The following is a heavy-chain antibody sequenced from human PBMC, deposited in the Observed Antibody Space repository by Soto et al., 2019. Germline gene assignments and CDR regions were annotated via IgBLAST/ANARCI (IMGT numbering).Heavy chain of an antibody. CDR2: INPNSGGT. CDR1: GYTFTGYY. V-gene: IGHV1-2*02. Sequence: ASVKVSCKASGYTFTGYYMHWVRQAPGQGLEWMGWINPNSGGTNYAQKFQGRVTMTRDTSTSTVYMELSSLRSEDTAVYYCAREGGYSTGWCDFWGQGTMVTVSS. CDR3: AREGGYSTGWCDF. J-gene: IGHJ3*01. D-gene: IGHD6-19*01.